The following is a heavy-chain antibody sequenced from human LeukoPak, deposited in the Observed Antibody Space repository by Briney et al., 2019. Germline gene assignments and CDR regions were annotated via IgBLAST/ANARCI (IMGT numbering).Heavy chain of an antibody. V-gene: IGHV3-15*01. J-gene: IGHJ4*02. CDR1: GFTFSNAW. CDR2: IKSNTDGGTT. CDR3: TTAPAQVDY. Sequence: GGSLRLSCAASGFTFSNAWMTWVRQAPGKGLEWVGRIKSNTDGGTTDYAAPVKGRFTISGDDSKHTLYLQMNSLKTEDTAVYYCTTAPAQVDYWGQGTLVTVSS.